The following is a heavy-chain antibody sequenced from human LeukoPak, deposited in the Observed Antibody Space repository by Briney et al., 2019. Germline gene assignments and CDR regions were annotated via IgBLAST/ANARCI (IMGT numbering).Heavy chain of an antibody. Sequence: SSVKVSSKASGGTFSSYAISWVRQAPGQGLEWMGGIIPIFGTANYAQKFQGRVTITTDESTSTAYMELSSLRSEDTAVYYCARAGYYYDSSGRYYYMDVWGKGTTVTVSS. V-gene: IGHV1-69*05. J-gene: IGHJ6*03. CDR2: IIPIFGTA. CDR3: ARAGYYYDSSGRYYYMDV. D-gene: IGHD3-22*01. CDR1: GGTFSSYA.